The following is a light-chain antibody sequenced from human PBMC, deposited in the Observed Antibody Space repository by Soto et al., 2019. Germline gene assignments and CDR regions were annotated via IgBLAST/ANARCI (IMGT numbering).Light chain of an antibody. V-gene: IGKV3-20*01. CDR2: GAS. J-gene: IGKJ1*01. CDR3: QQYGSSPKT. CDR1: PSVTNF. Sequence: PVESATLSCRASPSVTNFLAWYQQKPGQAPRLLIYGASSRATGIPDRFSGSGSGTDFTLTISRLEPEDFAVYYCQQYGSSPKTFGQGTKVDIK.